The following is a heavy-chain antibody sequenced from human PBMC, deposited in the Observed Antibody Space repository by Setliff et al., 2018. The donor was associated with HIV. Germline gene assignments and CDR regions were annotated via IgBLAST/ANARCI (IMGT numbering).Heavy chain of an antibody. D-gene: IGHD5-12*01. CDR3: ARQGDGYNLYHVYYFDY. CDR2: IYYTGST. V-gene: IGHV4-59*08. Sequence: KASETLSLTCTVSGGSISTYFWSWVRQTPGKGLEWIGYIYYTGSTSYNPSFRSRVTISVDTSKNQFSLKLSSVTAADTAVYYCARQGDGYNLYHVYYFDYWGQGTLVTVSS. J-gene: IGHJ4*02. CDR1: GGSISTYF.